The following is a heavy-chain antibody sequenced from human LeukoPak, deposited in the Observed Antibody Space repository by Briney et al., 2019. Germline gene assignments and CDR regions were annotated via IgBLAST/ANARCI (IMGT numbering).Heavy chain of an antibody. J-gene: IGHJ6*02. CDR1: GGSINGYY. CDR2: MSYNGNT. Sequence: SETLSLTCNVSGGSINGYYWTWIRQPPGKGLEWVGYMSYNGNTNYNPSLKSRVTISVDTTKSQISLRLTSVTAADTGVYHCARLTREDGVDVWGQGTTVTVSS. CDR3: ARLTREDGVDV. V-gene: IGHV4-59*01.